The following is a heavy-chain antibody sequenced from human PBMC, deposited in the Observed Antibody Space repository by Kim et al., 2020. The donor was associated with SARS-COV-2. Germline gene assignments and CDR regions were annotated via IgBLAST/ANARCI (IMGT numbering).Heavy chain of an antibody. D-gene: IGHD6-13*01. J-gene: IGHJ4*02. V-gene: IGHV3-66*01. Sequence: ADSGEGRFTISRVNSKNTLYLQMDSLRAEDTAVYYCARDRDSSSWYFSDYWGQGTLVTVSS. CDR3: ARDRDSSSWYFSDY.